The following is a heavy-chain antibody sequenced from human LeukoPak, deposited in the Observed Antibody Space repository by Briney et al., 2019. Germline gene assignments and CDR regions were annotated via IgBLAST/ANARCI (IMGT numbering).Heavy chain of an antibody. CDR1: GGSISSGGYY. CDR2: IYHSGST. CDR3: ARDSGGGRTVVFDY. D-gene: IGHD3-16*01. Sequence: PSETLSLTCTVSGGSISSGGYYWSWIRQPPGKGLEWIGYIYHSGSTYYNPSLKSRVTISVDRSKNQFSLKLSSVTAADTAVYYCARDSGGGRTVVFDYWGQGTLVTVSS. V-gene: IGHV4-30-2*01. J-gene: IGHJ4*02.